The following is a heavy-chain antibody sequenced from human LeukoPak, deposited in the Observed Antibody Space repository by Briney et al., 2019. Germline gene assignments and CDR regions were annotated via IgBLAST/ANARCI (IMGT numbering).Heavy chain of an antibody. D-gene: IGHD5-12*01. CDR2: IYHSGST. Sequence: SETLSLTCTVSGYSISSGYYWAWIRQPPGKGLEWIGNIYHSGSTNYNPSLKSRVTISVDTSKNQFSLKLTSVTVADTAVYFCAREYSGYDSDYFYYYMDVWGKGTPVTVSS. J-gene: IGHJ6*03. CDR3: AREYSGYDSDYFYYYMDV. CDR1: GYSISSGYY. V-gene: IGHV4-38-2*02.